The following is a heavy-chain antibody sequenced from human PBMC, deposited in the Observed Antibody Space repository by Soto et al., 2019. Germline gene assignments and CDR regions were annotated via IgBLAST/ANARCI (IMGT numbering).Heavy chain of an antibody. J-gene: IGHJ4*02. Sequence: QVQLQESGPGVVKPSGTLSLTCAVSGDSISSGGWWSWVRQPPGKGLEWIGEIYHSGSTNYNPSLKSRVSISVDKSRNHFSLNLNSVNAADTAIYYCAKDGRNGYNLFYWGQETLVTVSS. V-gene: IGHV4-4*02. CDR3: AKDGRNGYNLFY. CDR1: GDSISSGGW. CDR2: IYHSGST. D-gene: IGHD5-12*01.